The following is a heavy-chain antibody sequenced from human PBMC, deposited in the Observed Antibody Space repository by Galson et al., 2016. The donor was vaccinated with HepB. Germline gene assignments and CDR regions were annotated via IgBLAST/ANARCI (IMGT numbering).Heavy chain of an antibody. CDR3: ARATSSSWYVLDY. CDR2: TFYRSKWYK. J-gene: IGHJ4*02. D-gene: IGHD6-13*01. Sequence: CAISGDSVSSISATWNWIRQSPSRGLEWLRRTFYRSKWYKDYAASVKSRITVNADTSRNQFTLQLNSVTPEDAALYFCARATSSSWYVLDYWGQGTLVAVSS. CDR1: GDSVSSISAT. V-gene: IGHV6-1*01.